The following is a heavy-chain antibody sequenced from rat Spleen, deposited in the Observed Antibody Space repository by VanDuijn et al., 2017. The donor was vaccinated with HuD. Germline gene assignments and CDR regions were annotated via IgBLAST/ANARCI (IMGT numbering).Heavy chain of an antibody. CDR3: ARPDYSRFDY. V-gene: IGHV5-25*01. CDR2: ISNGGGNT. J-gene: IGHJ2*01. Sequence: EVQLVESGGGLVQPGRSMKLSCAASGFTFSNYGMAWVRQAPTKRLEWVASISNGGGNTYYRDSVKGRFTISRDNAKSTLYLQMDSLRSEDTATYYCARPDYSRFDYWGQGVMVTVSS. CDR1: GFTFSNYG. D-gene: IGHD1-2*01.